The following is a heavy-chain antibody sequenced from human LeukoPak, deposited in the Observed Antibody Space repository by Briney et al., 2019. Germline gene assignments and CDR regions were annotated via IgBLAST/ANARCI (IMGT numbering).Heavy chain of an antibody. CDR2: IWNDASNQ. CDR3: ARDRGSIAALYYMDV. J-gene: IGHJ6*03. Sequence: GKSLTLSCVASHFTFSHYGMHWVRQAPGKGLEWVSVIWNDASNQYYADSVKGRFTISRDNSQNTVYLQMNSLRAEDTAVYYCARDRGSIAALYYMDVWGKGTTVTVSS. D-gene: IGHD6-6*01. CDR1: HFTFSHYG. V-gene: IGHV3-33*01.